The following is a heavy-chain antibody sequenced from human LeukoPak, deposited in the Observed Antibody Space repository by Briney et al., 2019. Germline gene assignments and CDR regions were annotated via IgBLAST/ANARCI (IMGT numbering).Heavy chain of an antibody. Sequence: GGSLRLSCAASGFTLSSYAMSWVRQAPGKGLEWVSAISGSGGSTYYADSVKGRFTISRDNSKNTLYLQMNSLRAEDTAVYYCAKAGGSGSYYVYDYWGQGTLVTVSS. D-gene: IGHD3-10*01. CDR1: GFTLSSYA. J-gene: IGHJ4*02. CDR3: AKAGGSGSYYVYDY. V-gene: IGHV3-23*01. CDR2: ISGSGGST.